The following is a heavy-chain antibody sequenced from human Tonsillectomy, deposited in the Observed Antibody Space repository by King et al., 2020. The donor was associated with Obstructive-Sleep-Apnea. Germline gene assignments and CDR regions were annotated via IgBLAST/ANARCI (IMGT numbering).Heavy chain of an antibody. D-gene: IGHD3-10*01. CDR1: GGSISSGDYY. Sequence: QLQESGPGLVKPSQTLSLTCTVSGGSISSGDYYWSWIRPPPGKGLEWIGYIYYSGSTYYNPSLKSRVTISVDTSKNQFSLKLSSVTAADTAVYYCARLGPGAMVRGVIIARSWGQGTLVTVSS. V-gene: IGHV4-30-4*01. J-gene: IGHJ5*02. CDR3: ARLGPGAMVRGVIIARS. CDR2: IYYSGST.